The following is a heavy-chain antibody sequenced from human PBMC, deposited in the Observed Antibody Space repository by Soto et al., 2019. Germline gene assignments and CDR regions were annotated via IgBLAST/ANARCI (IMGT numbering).Heavy chain of an antibody. CDR1: GFTFSDYY. D-gene: IGHD2-8*01. V-gene: IGHV3-11*01. CDR2: ISSSGTTI. Sequence: QVQLVESGGGLVKPGGSLRLSCAASGFTFSDYYMNWIRQAPGKGLEWVSYISSSGTTIYYADSVRGRFTISRDNAKNSLYLQMNSLKAEDTAVYYCARDCSNGLCPFDYWGQGPLVTVSS. CDR3: ARDCSNGLCPFDY. J-gene: IGHJ4*02.